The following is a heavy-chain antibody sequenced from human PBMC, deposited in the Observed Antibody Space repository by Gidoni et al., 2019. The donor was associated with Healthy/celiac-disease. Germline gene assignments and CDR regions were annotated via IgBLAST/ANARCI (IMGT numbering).Heavy chain of an antibody. CDR2: ISWNSGSI. V-gene: IGHV3-9*01. CDR1: GSPFDDYA. CDR3: AKAPQSLWFGGDYFDY. D-gene: IGHD3-10*01. J-gene: IGHJ4*02. Sequence: EVQLVESGGGLVQPGRSLRLSCAAYGSPFDDYAMHWVRQASGKGLEWVTVISWNSGSIGYADSVKGRFTISRDNAKNSLYLQMNSLRAEDTALYYCAKAPQSLWFGGDYFDYWGQGTLVTVSS.